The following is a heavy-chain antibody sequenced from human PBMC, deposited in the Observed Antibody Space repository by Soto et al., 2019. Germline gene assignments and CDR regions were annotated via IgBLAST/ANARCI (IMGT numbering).Heavy chain of an antibody. CDR3: ARRYGSSFDY. V-gene: IGHV4-30-2*01. D-gene: IGHD3-16*01. CDR1: DGALSSGGYA. CDR2: IYLTGIT. J-gene: IGHJ4*02. Sequence: SETLSLTCAVIDGALSSGGYAWTWIRQPPGKGLEWIGHIYLTGITYYNPSLKSRVTISVNTSKNQFSLKLSSVTAADTAVYYCARRYGSSFDYWGQGTPVTVSS.